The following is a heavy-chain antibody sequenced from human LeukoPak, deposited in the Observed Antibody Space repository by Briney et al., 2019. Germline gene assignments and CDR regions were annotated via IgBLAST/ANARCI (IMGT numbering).Heavy chain of an antibody. D-gene: IGHD3-22*01. J-gene: IGHJ4*02. V-gene: IGHV4-61*01. CDR2: IYYSGST. CDR3: ARVSNYYDRPFDY. CDR1: GDSVSSNSYY. Sequence: PSETLSLTCTVSGDSVSSNSYYWNWIRQPPGKGLEWIGYIYYSGSTNYNPSLKSRVTISVDTSKNQFSLKLSSVTAADTAVYYCARVSNYYDRPFDYRGQGTLVTVSS.